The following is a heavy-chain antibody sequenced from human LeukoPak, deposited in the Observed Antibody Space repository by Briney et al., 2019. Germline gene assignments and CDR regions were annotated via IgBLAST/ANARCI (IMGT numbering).Heavy chain of an antibody. V-gene: IGHV3-33*08. J-gene: IGHJ3*01. CDR2: IWHDGSNK. Sequence: SGRSLRLTCAASGFPFSSYAMHWVRQAPGKGLEWVAVIWHDGSNKYYGDSVKGRFTTSRDNSKNTLYLQVNSLRAEDTAVYYCARIYCGGDCLDAAPLSDGFDLWGQGTMVTVSS. CDR1: GFPFSSYA. CDR3: ARIYCGGDCLDAAPLSDGFDL. D-gene: IGHD2-21*02.